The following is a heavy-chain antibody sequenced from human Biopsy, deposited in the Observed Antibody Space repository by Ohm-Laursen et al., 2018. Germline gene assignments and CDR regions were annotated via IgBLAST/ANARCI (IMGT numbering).Heavy chain of an antibody. CDR1: GVSFSTYY. V-gene: IGHV4-59*01. J-gene: IGHJ3*02. CDR3: AREAIGVATAFDI. Sequence: PGTLSLTCTVSGVSFSTYYWSWIRQSPGRGLEWIAYIYYSGSTNYNPSLKSRVTISLDTSKNQFSLKLSSVTAADTAIYYCAREAIGVATAFDIWGQGTMVTVSS. D-gene: IGHD5-12*01. CDR2: IYYSGST.